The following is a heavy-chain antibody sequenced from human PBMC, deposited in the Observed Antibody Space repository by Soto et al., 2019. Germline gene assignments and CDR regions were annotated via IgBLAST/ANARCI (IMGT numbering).Heavy chain of an antibody. CDR1: GFTFSSYA. CDR3: ARERGYSYMMAFDI. J-gene: IGHJ3*02. CDR2: ISYDGSNK. D-gene: IGHD5-18*01. V-gene: IGHV3-30-3*01. Sequence: GESLKISCAASGFTFSSYAMHWVRQAPGKGLEWVAVISYDGSNKYYADSVKGRFTISRDNSKNTLYLQMNSLRAEDTAVYYCARERGYSYMMAFDIWGQGTMVTVSS.